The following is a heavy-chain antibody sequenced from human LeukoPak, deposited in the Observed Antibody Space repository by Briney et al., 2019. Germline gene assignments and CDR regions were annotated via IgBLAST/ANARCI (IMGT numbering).Heavy chain of an antibody. V-gene: IGHV4-30-2*01. J-gene: IGHJ6*02. CDR2: IYHSGST. CDR3: ARNIAAAGTIHYGMDV. CDR1: GGSISSGGYS. Sequence: SETLSLTCAVSGGSISSGGYSWSWIRQPPGKGLEWIGYIYHSGSTYYNPSLKSRVTIPVDRSKNQFSLKLSSVTAADTAVYYCARNIAAAGTIHYGMDVWGQGTTVTVSS. D-gene: IGHD6-13*01.